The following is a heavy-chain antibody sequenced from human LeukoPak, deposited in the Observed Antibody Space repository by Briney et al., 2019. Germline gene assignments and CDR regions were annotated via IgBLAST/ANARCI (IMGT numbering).Heavy chain of an antibody. D-gene: IGHD2-2*02. CDR1: GYTFTSYD. CDR2: MNPNSGNT. Sequence: GASVKVSCKASGYTFTSYDINWVRQATGQGLEWMGWMNPNSGNTGYAQKFQGRVTMTRNTSISTAYMELSSLRSEDTAVYYCARVLQESWYTQGTFDYWGQGTLVTVSS. CDR3: ARVLQESWYTQGTFDY. J-gene: IGHJ4*02. V-gene: IGHV1-8*01.